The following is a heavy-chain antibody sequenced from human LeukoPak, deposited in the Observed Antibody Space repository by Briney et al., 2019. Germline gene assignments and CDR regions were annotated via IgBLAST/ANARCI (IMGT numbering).Heavy chain of an antibody. CDR2: MNPNSGNT. V-gene: IGHV1-8*01. Sequence: ASVKVSCKASGYTFTSYDINWVRQATGQGLEWMGWMNPNSGNTGYAQKFQGRVTMTRNTSISTAYMELSSLRSEDTALYYCARGIAVAGTGGLYYYYYGMDVWGQGTTVTVSS. D-gene: IGHD6-19*01. CDR1: GYTFTSYD. J-gene: IGHJ6*02. CDR3: ARGIAVAGTGGLYYYYYGMDV.